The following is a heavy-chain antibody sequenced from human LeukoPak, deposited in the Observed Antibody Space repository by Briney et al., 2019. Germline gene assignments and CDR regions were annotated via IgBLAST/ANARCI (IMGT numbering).Heavy chain of an antibody. CDR2: IKQDGGEG. CDR1: GFTLSTFW. V-gene: IGHV3-7*01. Sequence: PGGSLRLSCAASGFTLSTFWMTWVRQAPGKGLEWVASIKQDGGEGYYVDSVKGQFTISRDNTKNSLYLQMNNLRVEDTAVYYCERDYGYNGGWFGAPLDYWGQGTLVTVSS. CDR3: ERDYGYNGGWFGAPLDY. D-gene: IGHD6-19*01. J-gene: IGHJ4*02.